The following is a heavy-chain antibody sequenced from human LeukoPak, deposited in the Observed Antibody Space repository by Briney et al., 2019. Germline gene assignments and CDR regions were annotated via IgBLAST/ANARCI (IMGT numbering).Heavy chain of an antibody. CDR2: ISSSSSYI. CDR3: AREEWGATRYFQH. D-gene: IGHD1-26*01. V-gene: IGHV3-21*01. J-gene: IGHJ1*01. Sequence: GGSLRLSCAASGFTFSSYSMNWVRQAPGKGLEWVSSISSSSSYIYYADSVKSRFTISRDNAKNSLYLQMNSLRAEDTAVYYCAREEWGATRYFQHWGQGTLVTVSS. CDR1: GFTFSSYS.